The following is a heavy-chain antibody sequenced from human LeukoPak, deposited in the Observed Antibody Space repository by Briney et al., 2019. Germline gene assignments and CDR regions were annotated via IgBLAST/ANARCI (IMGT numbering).Heavy chain of an antibody. Sequence: PGGSLRLSCTASGLIFNDFWMSWVRQAPGEGLEWVANIRQDGGAKNYVDSVKGRFTISRDNAKKSLYLQMNSLRAEDTAVYYCAPPPIAATGNWGRGTLVTVSS. CDR1: GLIFNDFW. CDR3: APPPIAATGN. J-gene: IGHJ4*02. D-gene: IGHD6-13*01. V-gene: IGHV3-7*01. CDR2: IRQDGGAK.